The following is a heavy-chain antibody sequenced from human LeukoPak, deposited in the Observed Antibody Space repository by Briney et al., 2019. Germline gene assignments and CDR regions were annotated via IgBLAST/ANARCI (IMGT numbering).Heavy chain of an antibody. J-gene: IGHJ4*02. CDR1: GFTFKNYA. Sequence: HPGESLRLSCAASGFTFKNYAMNGVRQPPGEGVEWCSAVSGSGSNTYYADSVKGRFTISRDNSKNTLYLQMNGLKAEDTAVYYCTKDYCSGASCPFDCWGQGTLVTVSS. D-gene: IGHD2-15*01. CDR2: VSGSGSNT. V-gene: IGHV3-23*01. CDR3: TKDYCSGASCPFDC.